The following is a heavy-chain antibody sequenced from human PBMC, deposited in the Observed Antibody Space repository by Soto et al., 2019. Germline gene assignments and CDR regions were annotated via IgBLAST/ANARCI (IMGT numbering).Heavy chain of an antibody. Sequence: XSVKVCCTASGYTFTSYGIGLVRQAPRQGLEWMGWISSYNGNTNYSQKLQGRVTMTTDTSTSTAYMELRSLRSDDTAVYYCARDPSINMIVHAENFDDWGQGTLVTVSS. CDR2: ISSYNGNT. V-gene: IGHV1-18*04. D-gene: IGHD3-22*01. J-gene: IGHJ4*02. CDR3: ARDPSINMIVHAENFDD. CDR1: GYTFTSYG.